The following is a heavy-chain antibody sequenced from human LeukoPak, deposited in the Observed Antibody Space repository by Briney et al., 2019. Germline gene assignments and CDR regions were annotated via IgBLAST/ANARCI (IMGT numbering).Heavy chain of an antibody. V-gene: IGHV4-30-2*01. J-gene: IGHJ3*02. CDR1: GGSISSGHSS. CDR2: IYHSGST. D-gene: IGHD1-26*01. CDR3: ARGGTAFDI. Sequence: SETLPLTCAVSGGSISSGHSSWNWFRQPPGTGLEWIGYIYHSGSTYYNPSLKSRVAISVDRSKNQFSLKLRSVTAADTALYYCARGGTAFDIWGQGTMVTVSS.